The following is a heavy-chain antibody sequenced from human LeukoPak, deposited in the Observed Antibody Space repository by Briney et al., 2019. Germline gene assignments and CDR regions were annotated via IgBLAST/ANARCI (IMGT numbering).Heavy chain of an antibody. D-gene: IGHD3-10*01. J-gene: IGHJ6*03. CDR1: GGSISSSSYY. CDR2: IYTSGST. V-gene: IGHV4-61*02. Sequence: SETLSLTCIVSGGSISSSSYYWSWIRQPAGKGLEWIGRIYTSGSTNYNPSLKSRVTISVDTSKNQFSLKLSSVTAADTAVYYCARILLWFGELLHMDVWGKGTTVTVSS. CDR3: ARILLWFGELLHMDV.